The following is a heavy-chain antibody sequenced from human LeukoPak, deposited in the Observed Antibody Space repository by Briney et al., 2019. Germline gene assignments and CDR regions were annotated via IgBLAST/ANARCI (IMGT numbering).Heavy chain of an antibody. V-gene: IGHV5-51*01. J-gene: IGHJ3*01. CDR1: GYKFSTYW. CDR3: ARPNITSYYDSSGYDAFDV. Sequence: GESLKISCKGSGYKFSTYWVAWVRQMPGKGLEWMGIIYPDDSDIRYSPSFQGQVTISADKSINTAYLQWSSLKASDTAMYFCARPNITSYYDSSGYDAFDVWGQGTLVAVSS. D-gene: IGHD3-22*01. CDR2: IYPDDSDI.